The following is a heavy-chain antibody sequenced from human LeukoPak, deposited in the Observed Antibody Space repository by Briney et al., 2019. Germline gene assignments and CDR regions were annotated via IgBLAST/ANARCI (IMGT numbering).Heavy chain of an antibody. CDR3: ARDKCGGDCYFGLDY. Sequence: GGSLRLSCAASGFTFSSYSMNWVRQAPGKGLEWVSSISSSSSYIYYADSVKGRFTISRDNAKNSLYLQMNSLRAADTAVYYCARDKCGGDCYFGLDYWGQGTLVTVSS. CDR1: GFTFSSYS. D-gene: IGHD2-21*02. J-gene: IGHJ4*02. V-gene: IGHV3-21*01. CDR2: ISSSSSYI.